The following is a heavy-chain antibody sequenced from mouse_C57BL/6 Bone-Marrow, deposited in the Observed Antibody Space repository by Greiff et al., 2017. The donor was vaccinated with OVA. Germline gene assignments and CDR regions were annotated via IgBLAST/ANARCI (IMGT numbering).Heavy chain of an antibody. J-gene: IGHJ4*01. Sequence: QVQLQQSGAELVRPGASVKLSCKASGYTFTDYYINWVKQRPGQGLEWIARIYPGSGNTYYNEKFKGKATLTAEKSSSTAYMQLSSLTSEDSAVYFCARNDYDVEAMDYWGQGTSVTVSS. CDR1: GYTFTDYY. V-gene: IGHV1-76*01. CDR2: IYPGSGNT. D-gene: IGHD2-4*01. CDR3: ARNDYDVEAMDY.